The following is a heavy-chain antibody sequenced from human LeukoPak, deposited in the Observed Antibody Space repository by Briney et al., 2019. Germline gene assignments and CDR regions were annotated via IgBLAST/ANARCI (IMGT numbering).Heavy chain of an antibody. V-gene: IGHV3-30*02. Sequence: GGSLRLSCAASGFTFSSYGMHWARQAPGKGLEWVAFIRYDGSNKYYADSVKGRFTISRDNSKNTLYLQMNSLRAEDTAVYYCAKSRFYYYDSSGYYFDYWGQGTLVTVSS. J-gene: IGHJ4*02. CDR3: AKSRFYYYDSSGYYFDY. CDR1: GFTFSSYG. CDR2: IRYDGSNK. D-gene: IGHD3-22*01.